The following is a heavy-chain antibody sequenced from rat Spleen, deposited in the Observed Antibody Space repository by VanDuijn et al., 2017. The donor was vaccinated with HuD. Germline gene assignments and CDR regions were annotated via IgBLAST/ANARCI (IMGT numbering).Heavy chain of an antibody. D-gene: IGHD1-3*01. J-gene: IGHJ4*01. CDR1: GFTYSNYY. CDR2: INIGGGNT. Sequence: EVQLVESGGGLVQPGRSMKLSCAASGFTYSNYYMAWVRQAPTKGLEWVASINIGGGNTYYRDSVKGRFTISRDNAKSTLYLQMNSLRSEDTATYYCARPHFNNSVMDAWGQGASVTVSS. V-gene: IGHV5-25*01. CDR3: ARPHFNNSVMDA.